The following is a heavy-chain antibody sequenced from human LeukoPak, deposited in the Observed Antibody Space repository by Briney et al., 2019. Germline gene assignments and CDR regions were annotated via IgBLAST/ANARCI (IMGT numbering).Heavy chain of an antibody. CDR2: IYTSGST. D-gene: IGHD6-13*01. CDR3: ASQTSGIAAAGTYYYYYMDV. Sequence: PSETLSLTCTVSGGSISSYYWSWIRQPPGKGLEWIGYIYTSGSTNYNPSLKSRVTISVDTSKNQFSLKLSSVTAADTAVYYCASQTSGIAAAGTYYYYYMDVWGKGTTVTVSS. J-gene: IGHJ6*03. V-gene: IGHV4-4*09. CDR1: GGSISSYY.